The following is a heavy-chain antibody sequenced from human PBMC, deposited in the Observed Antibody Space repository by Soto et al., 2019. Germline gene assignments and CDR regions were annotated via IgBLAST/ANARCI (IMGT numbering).Heavy chain of an antibody. J-gene: IGHJ5*02. CDR2: ITPIFGTV. CDR3: AREGDTREGRGVFFS. V-gene: IGHV1-69*06. CDR1: GGTFSSYS. Sequence: SVKVSCKAPGGTFSSYSFSWVRQAPGQGLEWMGGITPIFGTVHYAQNFRGRVTITADKSTSIVHMEPSSLRSEDTAVFYCAREGDTREGRGVFFSWGQGTLVTVSS. D-gene: IGHD3-16*01.